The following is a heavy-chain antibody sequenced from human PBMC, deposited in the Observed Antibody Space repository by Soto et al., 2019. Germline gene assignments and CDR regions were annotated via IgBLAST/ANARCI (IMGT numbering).Heavy chain of an antibody. D-gene: IGHD4-17*01. CDR3: AKVQYGDYGYYYYGMDV. CDR1: GCTFSSYG. J-gene: IGHJ6*02. V-gene: IGHV3-30*18. Sequence: GXLRLSCAASGCTFSSYGMHWVRQAPGKGLEWVAVISYDGSNKYYADSVKGRFTISRDNSKNTLYLQMNSLRAEDTAVYYCAKVQYGDYGYYYYGMDVWGQGTTVTVSS. CDR2: ISYDGSNK.